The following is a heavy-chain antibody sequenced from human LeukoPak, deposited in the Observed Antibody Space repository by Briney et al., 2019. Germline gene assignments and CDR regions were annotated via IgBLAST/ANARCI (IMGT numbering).Heavy chain of an antibody. Sequence: ASVKVSCKASGYTFTSYYMHWVRQAPGQGLEWMGIINPSSGSTSYAQKFQGRGTMTRDTSTSTVYMELSSLRSDDTAVYYCARGDGLRSGSYYSLDYWGQGTLVTVSS. CDR3: ARGDGLRSGSYYSLDY. V-gene: IGHV1-46*01. CDR1: GYTFTSYY. J-gene: IGHJ4*02. D-gene: IGHD1-26*01. CDR2: INPSSGST.